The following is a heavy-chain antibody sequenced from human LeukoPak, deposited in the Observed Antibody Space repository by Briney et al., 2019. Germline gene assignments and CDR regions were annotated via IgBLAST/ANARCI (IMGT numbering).Heavy chain of an antibody. Sequence: ASVKVSCKALGYTFTDHYFHWLRQAPGQGIEWMGWIHPGRGDTNIAQKFQGRVSLTRDMSISTAYMELSRLTSDDTAVYYCARGPLLGYDTNDSGFDIWGQGTLVTVSS. CDR1: GYTFTDHY. V-gene: IGHV1-2*02. J-gene: IGHJ3*02. CDR2: IHPGRGDT. CDR3: ARGPLLGYDTNDSGFDI. D-gene: IGHD3-16*01.